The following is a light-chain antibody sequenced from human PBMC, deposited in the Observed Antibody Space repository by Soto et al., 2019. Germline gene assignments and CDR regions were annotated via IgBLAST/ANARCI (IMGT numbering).Light chain of an antibody. J-gene: IGLJ1*01. Sequence: QSVLTQPPSVSAAPGQKVTISCSGSSSNIGGNSVSWYQQLPGTAPKLLIYDDNKRPSGIPDRFSGSKSGTSATLGITGFQTGDEAEYHCTSYTGDDFTFVFGTGTKVTVL. CDR2: DDN. V-gene: IGLV1-51*01. CDR1: SSNIGGNS. CDR3: TSYTGDDFTFV.